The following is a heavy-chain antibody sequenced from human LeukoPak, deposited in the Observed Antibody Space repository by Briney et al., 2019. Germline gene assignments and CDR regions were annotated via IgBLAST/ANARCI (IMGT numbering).Heavy chain of an antibody. Sequence: ASVKVSCKASGYAFTGYYLHWVRQAPGQVLEWLAYINPDTGGTNYAQKFQGRVTVTRDASISTAYMEMSRLTSDDTAIYYCARVAAYTSTWSWFDPWGQGTLVTVSS. J-gene: IGHJ5*02. CDR3: ARVAAYTSTWSWFDP. CDR1: GYAFTGYY. V-gene: IGHV1-2*02. D-gene: IGHD6-13*01. CDR2: INPDTGGT.